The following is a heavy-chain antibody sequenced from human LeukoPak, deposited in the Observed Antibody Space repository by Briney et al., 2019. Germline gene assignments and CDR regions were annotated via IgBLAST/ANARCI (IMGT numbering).Heavy chain of an antibody. CDR3: ARRYDFWSGYYPS. J-gene: IGHJ4*02. CDR1: GGSISSSSYY. D-gene: IGHD3-3*01. Sequence: PSETLSLTCTVSGGSISSSSYYWGWIRQPPGKGLEWIGSIYYSGSTYYNPSLKSRVTISVDTSKNQFSLKLSSVTAADTAVYYCARRYDFWSGYYPSWGQGTLVTVSS. CDR2: IYYSGST. V-gene: IGHV4-39*01.